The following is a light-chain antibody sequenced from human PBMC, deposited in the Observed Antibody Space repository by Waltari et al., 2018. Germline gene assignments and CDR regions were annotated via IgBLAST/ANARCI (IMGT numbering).Light chain of an antibody. CDR2: GAS. V-gene: IGKV3-20*01. CDR3: QQYGSSPFT. J-gene: IGKJ3*01. CDR1: QSVSSSY. Sequence: EIVLTQSPGTLSLSPGERATLSCRACQSVSSSYLAWYQQKPGQAPRLLIYGASIRATGIPDRFSGSWAGADFTLTISRLEPEDFAVYYCQQYGSSPFTFGPGTKVDI.